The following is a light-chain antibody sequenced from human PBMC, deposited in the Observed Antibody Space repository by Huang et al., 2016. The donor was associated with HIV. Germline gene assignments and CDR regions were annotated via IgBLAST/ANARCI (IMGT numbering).Light chain of an antibody. CDR3: QQGYSALIT. Sequence: DILLTQSPSSLSASVGDRVTITCRASQNINTCVNWYQQKPGKAPNLIIHSASTLQTGVLSRFSGSGSGTDYTLTVNSLQPEDSATYYCQQGYSALITFGQGTRL. CDR1: QNINTC. J-gene: IGKJ5*01. CDR2: SAS. V-gene: IGKV1-39*01.